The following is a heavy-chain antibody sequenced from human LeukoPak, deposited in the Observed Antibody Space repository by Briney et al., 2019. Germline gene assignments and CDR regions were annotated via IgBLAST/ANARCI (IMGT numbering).Heavy chain of an antibody. CDR3: AKKRGHWRGPNALDI. J-gene: IGHJ3*02. D-gene: IGHD3-10*01. CDR2: IYYSGST. V-gene: IGHV4-61*01. CDR1: GGSVSSGSYY. Sequence: SETLSLTCTVSGGSVSSGSYYWSWIRQPPGKGLEWIGYIYYSGSTNYNPSLKSRVTISVDTSKNQFSLKLSSVTAADTAVYYCAKKRGHWRGPNALDIGAKGQWSPSLQ.